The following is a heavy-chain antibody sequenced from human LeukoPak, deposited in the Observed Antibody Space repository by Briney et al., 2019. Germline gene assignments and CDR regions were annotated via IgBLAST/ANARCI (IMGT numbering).Heavy chain of an antibody. J-gene: IGHJ4*02. V-gene: IGHV4-59*08. CDR3: ARASSYTGHLGW. CDR1: GVSISSLY. CDR2: IYSSGST. Sequence: SETLSLTCTVSGVSISSLYWSWIRQPPGKGLEWIGYIYSSGSTNYNPSLKSRVTISVDTSKNPFALNLISVTAADTAVYYCARASSYTGHLGWWGQGTLVTVS. D-gene: IGHD6-19*01.